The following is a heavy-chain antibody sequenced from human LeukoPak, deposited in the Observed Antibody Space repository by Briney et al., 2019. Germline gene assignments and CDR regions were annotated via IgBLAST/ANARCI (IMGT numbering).Heavy chain of an antibody. D-gene: IGHD4-17*01. V-gene: IGHV3-23*01. CDR3: ARDDYGDYVMYYGMDV. CDR2: ISGSGSST. CDR1: GFTFSSHA. J-gene: IGHJ6*02. Sequence: GGSLRLSCAASGFTFSSHAMSWVRQAPGKGLEWVSVISGSGSSTYYADSVKGRFTISRDNSKNTLYLQMNSLRAEDTAVYYCARDDYGDYVMYYGMDVWGQGTTVTVSS.